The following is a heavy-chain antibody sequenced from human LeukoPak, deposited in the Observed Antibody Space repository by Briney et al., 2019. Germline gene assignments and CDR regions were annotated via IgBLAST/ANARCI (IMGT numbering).Heavy chain of an antibody. Sequence: GGSLRLSCAASGFTFSNAWMSWVRQAPGKGLEWVGRIRTKADGGPTDYAAPVKGRFTISRDDSKNTLYLQMNSLTTEDTAVYYCANYGDSTEYWGQGTLVTVSS. CDR2: IRTKADGGPT. V-gene: IGHV3-15*01. CDR1: GFTFSNAW. D-gene: IGHD4-17*01. J-gene: IGHJ4*02. CDR3: ANYGDSTEY.